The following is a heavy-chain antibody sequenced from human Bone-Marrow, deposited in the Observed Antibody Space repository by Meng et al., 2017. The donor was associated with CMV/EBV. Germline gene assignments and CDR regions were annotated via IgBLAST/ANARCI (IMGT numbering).Heavy chain of an antibody. J-gene: IGHJ4*02. CDR2: INPNSGGT. D-gene: IGHD6-6*01. CDR1: GYTFTGYY. V-gene: IGHV1-2*02. Sequence: ASVKVSCKASGYTFTGYYMHWVRQAPGQGLEWMGWINPNSGGTNYAQKFQGRVTMTRDTSISTAYMELSSVTAADTAVYYCARGFLQLVFPFDYWGQGTLVTVSS. CDR3: ARGFLQLVFPFDY.